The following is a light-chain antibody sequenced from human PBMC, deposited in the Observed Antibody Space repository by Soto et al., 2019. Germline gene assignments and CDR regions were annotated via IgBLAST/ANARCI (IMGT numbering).Light chain of an antibody. V-gene: IGKV3-11*01. CDR3: QQRSNWPPYT. CDR2: DAS. CDR1: QSVSSY. J-gene: IGKJ2*01. Sequence: EIVLTQSPATLSLSPGERATLSCRASQSVSSYLAWYQQKPGQAPRLLIYDASNRATGIPARFSGSGSGTDFTITTSSLEPEDVAVYYCQQRSNWPPYTFGQGTKLEIK.